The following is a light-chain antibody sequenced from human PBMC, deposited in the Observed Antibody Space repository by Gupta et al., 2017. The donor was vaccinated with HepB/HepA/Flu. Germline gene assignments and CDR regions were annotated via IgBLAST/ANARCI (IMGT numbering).Light chain of an antibody. CDR1: QSLVYSDGNTY. CDR2: KIS. CDR3: MQGTH. V-gene: IGKV2-30*01. Sequence: DIVLIQSPLSLPVTLGQPASISCRSSQSLVYSDGNTYLNWFKKRPGQSPRRLMYKISNRDSGVPDRFSGSGSGTDFTLKISRVEADDVGIYYCMQGTHFGEGTRLEIK. J-gene: IGKJ5*01.